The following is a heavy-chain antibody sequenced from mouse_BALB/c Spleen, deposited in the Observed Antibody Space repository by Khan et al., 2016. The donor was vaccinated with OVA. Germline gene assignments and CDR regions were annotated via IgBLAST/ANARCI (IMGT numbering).Heavy chain of an antibody. V-gene: IGHV1S137*01. D-gene: IGHD2-4*01. CDR3: ARPHYDGFSDY. J-gene: IGHJ2*01. CDR1: GYAFTGYA. CDR2: ISTYSGIT. Sequence: QVQLKESGPELVRPGVSVKLSCKGSGYAFTGYAMYWVKQSPAKSLEWIGLISTYSGITNYTQTLKGKFTMTIDNSSSTHYLQLARLTSEDTAIYYCARPHYDGFSDYWGQGTTLTVSA.